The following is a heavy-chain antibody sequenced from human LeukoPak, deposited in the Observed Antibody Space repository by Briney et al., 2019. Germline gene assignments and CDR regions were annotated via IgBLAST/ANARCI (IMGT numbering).Heavy chain of an antibody. V-gene: IGHV1-69*13. D-gene: IGHD3-22*01. CDR3: AYGGYDSSGYYGAFDI. CDR1: GGTFSSYA. J-gene: IGHJ3*02. CDR2: IIPIFGTA. Sequence: SVKVSCKASGGTFSSYAISWVRQAPGQGLEWMGGIIPIFGTANYAQKFQGRVTITADESTSTAYMELSSLRSDDAAVYYGAYGGYDSSGYYGAFDIWGQGTMVTVSS.